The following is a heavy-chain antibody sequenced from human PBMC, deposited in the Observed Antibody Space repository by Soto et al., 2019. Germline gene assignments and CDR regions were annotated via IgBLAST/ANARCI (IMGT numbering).Heavy chain of an antibody. V-gene: IGHV3-23*01. CDR3: ARYRSDGSASFDS. CDR1: GFTFNTYA. D-gene: IGHD3-9*01. CDR2: ITTRGART. J-gene: IGHJ4*02. Sequence: PGGSRRLSCAASGFTFNTYAMTWVRQTPGKGLEWVSFITTRGARTYYADPVRGRFTISTDSPRNTLYLQMNSLRPDDTAVYFCARYRSDGSASFDSWGQGTRVTVSS.